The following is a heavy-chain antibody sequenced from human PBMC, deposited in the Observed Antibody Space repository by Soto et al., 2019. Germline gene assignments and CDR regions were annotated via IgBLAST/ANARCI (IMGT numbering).Heavy chain of an antibody. J-gene: IGHJ6*02. D-gene: IGHD3-3*01. V-gene: IGHV1-3*01. Sequence: QVPLVQSWAEMTKPGASVKVSCKASGYTFTSYAIHWVRQAPGQTLEWMGWINAANGNTKYSEKFQDRITITRDISARTAYMEVSRLISEDTAVYYCANDFDYYYYAMDVWVQGTTVTVSS. CDR1: GYTFTSYA. CDR2: INAANGNT. CDR3: ANDFDYYYYAMDV.